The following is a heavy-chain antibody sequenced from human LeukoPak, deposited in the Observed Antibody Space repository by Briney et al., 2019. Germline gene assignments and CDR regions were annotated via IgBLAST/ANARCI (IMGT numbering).Heavy chain of an antibody. CDR3: ARGSTSLANWFDP. V-gene: IGHV5-51*01. Sequence: GESLKISCKGSGYSFTSYWIGWVRQTPGKSLEWMGIIYPGDSDTRYSPSFQGQVTLSADKSISTAYLQWSSLKASDTAMYYCARGSTSLANWFDPWGQGTLVTVSS. CDR1: GYSFTSYW. D-gene: IGHD2-2*01. J-gene: IGHJ5*02. CDR2: IYPGDSDT.